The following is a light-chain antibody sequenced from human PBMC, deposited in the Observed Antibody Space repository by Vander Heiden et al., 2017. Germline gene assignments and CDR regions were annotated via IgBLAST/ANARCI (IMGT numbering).Light chain of an antibody. J-gene: IGLJ2*01. CDR1: SSNIGAGYD. V-gene: IGLV1-40*01. Sequence: QSLLTQPPSVSGAPGQRVTLSCTGSSSNIGAGYDVHWYQQLPGTAPKLLIYGNSNRPSGVPDRFSGSKSGTSASLAITGLQAEDEADYYCQSYDSSLSGSGVVFGGGTKLTVL. CDR2: GNS. CDR3: QSYDSSLSGSGVV.